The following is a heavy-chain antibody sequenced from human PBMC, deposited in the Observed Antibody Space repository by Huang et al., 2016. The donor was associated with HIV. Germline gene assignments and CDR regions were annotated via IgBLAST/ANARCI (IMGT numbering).Heavy chain of an antibody. J-gene: IGHJ3*02. Sequence: QVQLQESGPGLVKPSETLSLTCTVSGGAISSYYWSWIGQPPGNGLEWIGYIYYSGGPNYNPALERRVTKSVGKYKNQFAIKLSSVSAADTAVYYWAGSGTPGDAFDIWGQGTMVTVSS. CDR3: AGSGTPGDAFDI. CDR1: GGAISSYY. CDR2: IYYSGGP. V-gene: IGHV4-59*01. D-gene: IGHD1-26*01.